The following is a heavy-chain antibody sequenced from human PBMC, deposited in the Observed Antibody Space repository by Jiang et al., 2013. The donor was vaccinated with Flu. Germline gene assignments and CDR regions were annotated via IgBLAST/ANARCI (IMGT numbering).Heavy chain of an antibody. J-gene: IGHJ3*02. CDR2: INHSGST. V-gene: IGHV4-34*01. CDR3: ARGRRDYYDSQVKAAFDI. Sequence: LLKPSETLSLTCAVYGGSFSGYYWSWIRQPPGKGLEWIGEINHSGSTNYNPSLKSRVTISVDTSKNQFSLKLSSVTAADTAVYYCARGRRDYYDSQVKAAFDIWGQGTMVTVSS. D-gene: IGHD3-22*01. CDR1: GGSFSGYY.